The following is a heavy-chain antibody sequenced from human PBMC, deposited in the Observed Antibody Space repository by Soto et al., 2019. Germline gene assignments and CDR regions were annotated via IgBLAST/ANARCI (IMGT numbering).Heavy chain of an antibody. CDR2: VNPGGINT. CDR1: GFTFSSYT. D-gene: IGHD6-13*01. J-gene: IGHJ4*02. Sequence: GGSLRLSCAASGFTFSSYTMSWARQAPGQGLEWVSSVNPGGINTYYSDSVKGRFTISRDNSQNTLYLQMNSLRAEDTAVYYCAKRAAPGTSYFDYWGQGTLGTVSS. CDR3: AKRAAPGTSYFDY. V-gene: IGHV3-23*01.